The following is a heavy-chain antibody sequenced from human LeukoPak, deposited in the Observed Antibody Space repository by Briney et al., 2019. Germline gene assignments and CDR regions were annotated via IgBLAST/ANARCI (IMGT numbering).Heavy chain of an antibody. CDR1: GYTFSGTGWY. J-gene: IGHJ5*02. D-gene: IGHD6-13*01. CDR2: IHPNNGDT. CDR3: AKNRGGIATTGTFVP. Sequence: ASVKVSCKASGYTFSGTGWYLYWLRQAPGQGLECMGWIHPNNGDTAYAQKFEGRVTMTRDTSISTAYMELSRLRSDDTAVYYCAKNRGGIATTGTFVPWGQGTLVTVSS. V-gene: IGHV1-2*02.